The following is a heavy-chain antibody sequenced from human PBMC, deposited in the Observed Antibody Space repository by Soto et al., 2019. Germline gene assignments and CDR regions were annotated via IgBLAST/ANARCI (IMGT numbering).Heavy chain of an antibody. Sequence: GGSLKLSCAASGFTFSSYAMSWVRQAPGKGLEWVSAISGSGGSTYYADSVKGRFTISRDNSKNTLYLQMNSLRAEDTAVYYCAKNADKYVWKSQGGPAGTFDYWGQGTLVTVSS. J-gene: IGHJ4*02. CDR2: ISGSGGST. V-gene: IGHV3-23*01. CDR3: AKNADKYVWKSQGGPAGTFDY. CDR1: GFTFSSYA. D-gene: IGHD1-1*01.